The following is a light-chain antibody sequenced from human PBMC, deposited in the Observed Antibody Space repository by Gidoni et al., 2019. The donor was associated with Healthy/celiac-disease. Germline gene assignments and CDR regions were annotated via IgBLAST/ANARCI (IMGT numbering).Light chain of an antibody. CDR1: KSISSY. J-gene: IGKJ1*01. V-gene: IGKV1-39*01. CDR3: QQSYSTPPYT. CDR2: AAS. Sequence: NQLTQSPSSLSASVGDRVTITCRASKSISSYLDWYQQKPGKAPKLLIYAASSWQSGVPSRFSGSGSGTDFTLTISSLQPEDFAAYYCQQSYSTPPYTFGQGTKVEIK.